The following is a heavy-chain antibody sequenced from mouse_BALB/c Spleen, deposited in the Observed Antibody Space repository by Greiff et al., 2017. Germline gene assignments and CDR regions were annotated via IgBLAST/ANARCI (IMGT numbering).Heavy chain of an antibody. J-gene: IGHJ4*01. CDR2: INSNGGST. CDR1: GFTFSSYG. Sequence: EVQRVESGGGLVQPGGSLKLSCAASGFTFSSYGMSWVRQTPDKRLELVATINSNGGSTYYPDSVKGRFTISRDNAKNTLYLQMSSLKSEDTAMYYCARKENDYDGYAMDYWGQGTSVTVSS. CDR3: ARKENDYDGYAMDY. V-gene: IGHV5-6-3*01. D-gene: IGHD2-4*01.